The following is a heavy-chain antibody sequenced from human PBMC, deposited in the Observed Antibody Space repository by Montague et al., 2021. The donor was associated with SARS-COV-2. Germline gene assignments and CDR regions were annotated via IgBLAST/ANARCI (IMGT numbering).Heavy chain of an antibody. CDR1: GFTFSSYE. D-gene: IGHD3-22*01. CDR2: ISSSGSSI. V-gene: IGHV3-48*03. Sequence: SLRLSCAASGFTFSSYEMNWVRQAPGKGLEWVSYISSSGSSIYYADSVKGRFTISRDNAKNSLYLQMNSLRAEDTAVYYCAREGYYASSGYPLSYWGQGTLVTVSS. J-gene: IGHJ4*02. CDR3: AREGYYASSGYPLSY.